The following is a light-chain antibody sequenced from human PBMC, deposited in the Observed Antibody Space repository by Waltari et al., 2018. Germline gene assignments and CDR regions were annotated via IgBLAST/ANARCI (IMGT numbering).Light chain of an antibody. CDR1: QSVRST. CDR2: GTS. V-gene: IGKV3D-15*01. Sequence: DIVMTQSPATLSLYPGESATLSCRASQSVRSTFAWFQQKPGQPPRLLIYGTSTRATGIPARFSGSGSGTEFSLTISSLQPEDFATYYCQQYDHWPWTFGQGTRVEAK. CDR3: QQYDHWPWT. J-gene: IGKJ1*01.